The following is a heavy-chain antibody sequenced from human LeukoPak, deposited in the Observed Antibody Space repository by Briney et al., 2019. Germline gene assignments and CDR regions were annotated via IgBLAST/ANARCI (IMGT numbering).Heavy chain of an antibody. V-gene: IGHV2-5*01. CDR1: GFSLSTSGVA. CDR3: AHLKTESHYYDSSYDY. CDR2: IYWNDDK. J-gene: IGHJ4*02. Sequence: SGPTLVKPTQTLTLTCTFSGFSLSTSGVAVGWIRQPPGKALEWLALIYWNDDKRYSPSLKSRLTITKDTSKNQVVLTMTNMDPVDTATYYCAHLKTESHYYDSSYDYWGQGTLVTVSS. D-gene: IGHD3-22*01.